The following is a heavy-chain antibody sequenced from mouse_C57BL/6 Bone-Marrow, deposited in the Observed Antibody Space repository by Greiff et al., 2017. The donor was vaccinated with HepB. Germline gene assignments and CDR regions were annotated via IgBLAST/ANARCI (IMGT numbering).Heavy chain of an antibody. CDR1: GFTFSSYG. CDR2: ISSGGSYT. D-gene: IGHD1-1*01. CDR3: AIGTVEGRWYFDV. V-gene: IGHV5-6*01. Sequence: VQLQESGGDLVKPGGSLKLSCAASGFTFSSYGMSWVRQTPDERLEWVATISSGGSYTYYPDSVKGRFTISRDNAKNTLYLQMSSLKSEDTAMYYCAIGTVEGRWYFDVWGTGTTVTVSS. J-gene: IGHJ1*03.